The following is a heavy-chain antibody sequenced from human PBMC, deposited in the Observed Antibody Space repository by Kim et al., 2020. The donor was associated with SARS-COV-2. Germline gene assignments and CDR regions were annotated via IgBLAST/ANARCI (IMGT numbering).Heavy chain of an antibody. CDR2: ISSSSSYI. D-gene: IGHD2-15*01. Sequence: GGSLRLSCAASGFTFSSYSMNWVRQAPGKGLEWVSSISSSSSYIYYADSVKGRFTISRDNAKNSLYLQMNSLRAEDTAVYYCARDQVGYCSGGSCRWYYGMDVWGQGTTVTVSS. CDR1: GFTFSSYS. J-gene: IGHJ6*02. CDR3: ARDQVGYCSGGSCRWYYGMDV. V-gene: IGHV3-21*01.